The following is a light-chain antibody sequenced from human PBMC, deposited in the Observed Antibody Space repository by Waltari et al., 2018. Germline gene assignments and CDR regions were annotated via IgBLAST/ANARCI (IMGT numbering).Light chain of an antibody. J-gene: IGKJ1*01. CDR1: QCISRG. CDR3: QQYNSYWT. Sequence: DIQMTQSPSTLSASVGDRVTITCRASQCISRGLAWDQQKPGKAPQVLIYDASSLERGVPSRFSGSGSGTEFTLTISSLQSDDFATYYCQQYNSYWTFGQGTKVEIK. V-gene: IGKV1-5*01. CDR2: DAS.